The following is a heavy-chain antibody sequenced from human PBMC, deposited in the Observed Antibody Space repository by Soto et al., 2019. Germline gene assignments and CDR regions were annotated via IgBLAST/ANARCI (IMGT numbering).Heavy chain of an antibody. D-gene: IGHD6-13*01. CDR3: AGGPPSWRFDF. J-gene: IGHJ4*02. V-gene: IGHV1-8*01. CDR2: MSPKSGDT. CDR1: GYTFTSND. Sequence: QVQLVQSGAEVKKPGASVKVSCKGSGYTFTSNDINWVRQATGQGFEWMGWMSPKSGDTGYSQKFQGRVTMTRDTSRSTADMELSSLRSEDTAVYYCAGGPPSWRFDFWGQGTRVTVSS.